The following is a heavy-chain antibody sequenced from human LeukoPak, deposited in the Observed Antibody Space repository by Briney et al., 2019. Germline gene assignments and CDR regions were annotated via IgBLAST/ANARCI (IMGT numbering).Heavy chain of an antibody. J-gene: IGHJ4*02. D-gene: IGHD3-9*01. CDR3: AREGRYFFDY. CDR2: ISGSTI. CDR1: GFTVSSNE. V-gene: IGHV3-69-1*02. Sequence: GGSLRLSCAASGFTVSSNEMSWVRQAPGKGLEWVSSISGSTIYYADSVKGRFTISRDNAKNSLYLQMNSLRAEDTAVYYCAREGRYFFDYWGQGTLVTVSS.